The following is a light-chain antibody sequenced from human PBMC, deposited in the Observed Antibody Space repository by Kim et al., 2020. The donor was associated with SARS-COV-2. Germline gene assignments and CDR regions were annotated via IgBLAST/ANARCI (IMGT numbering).Light chain of an antibody. CDR2: DAS. CDR1: QSVSSY. V-gene: IGKV3-11*01. J-gene: IGKJ3*01. CDR3: QQRSNWPPFT. Sequence: SPGEGATLSCRASQSVSSYLAWYQQKPGQAPRLLIYDASNRATGSPARFSGSGSGTDFTLTISSLEPEDFAVYYCQQRSNWPPFTFGPGTKVDIK.